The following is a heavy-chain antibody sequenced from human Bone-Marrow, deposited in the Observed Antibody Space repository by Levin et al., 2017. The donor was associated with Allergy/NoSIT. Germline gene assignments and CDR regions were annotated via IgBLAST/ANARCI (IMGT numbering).Heavy chain of an antibody. Sequence: LSLTCAASGFTFSSYWMSWVRHAPGKGLEWVANIKQDGSEKYYVDSVKGRFTISRDNAKNSLYLQMNSLRAEDTAVYYCARGHVAGGAATLVYYNDGMDVWGQGTTVTVSS. CDR1: GFTFSSYW. D-gene: IGHD2-15*01. CDR2: IKQDGSEK. V-gene: IGHV3-7*01. J-gene: IGHJ6*02. CDR3: ARGHVAGGAATLVYYNDGMDV.